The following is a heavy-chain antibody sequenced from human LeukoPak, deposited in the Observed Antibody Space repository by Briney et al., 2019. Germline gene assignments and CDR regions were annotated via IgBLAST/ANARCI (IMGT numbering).Heavy chain of an antibody. J-gene: IGHJ6*02. CDR3: ARGSSWYIDYYYGMDV. Sequence: PGGSLRLSCAASGFTFSSYAMHWVRQAPGKGLEWVAVISYDGSNKYYADSVKGRFTISRDNSKNTLYLQMNSLRAEDTAVYYCARGSSWYIDYYYGMDVWGQGTTVTVSS. D-gene: IGHD6-13*01. CDR1: GFTFSSYA. V-gene: IGHV3-30-3*01. CDR2: ISYDGSNK.